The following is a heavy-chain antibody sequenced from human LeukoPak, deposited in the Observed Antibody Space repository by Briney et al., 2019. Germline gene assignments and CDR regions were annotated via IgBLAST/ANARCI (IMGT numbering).Heavy chain of an antibody. V-gene: IGHV4-31*03. CDR1: GVSISSGGYY. Sequence: PSKTLSLTCTVSGVSISSGGYYWSWIRQHPGKGLEWIGYIFYSGSTYYNPSLKSRVTISVDASKNQFSLKLSSVTAEDTAVYYCARAGGVWLEFDYWGQGTLVTVSS. D-gene: IGHD2-8*02. CDR2: IFYSGST. CDR3: ARAGGVWLEFDY. J-gene: IGHJ4*02.